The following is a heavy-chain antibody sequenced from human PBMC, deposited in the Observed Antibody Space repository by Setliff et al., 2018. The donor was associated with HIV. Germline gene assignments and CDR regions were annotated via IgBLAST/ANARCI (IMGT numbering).Heavy chain of an antibody. D-gene: IGHD3-3*01. CDR3: VGRLTYYDFWSGFYNY. Sequence: ASVKVSCKASGYTFTNYYMHWVRQAPGQGLEWMGIINPSGGSTNYAQRFQGRVTITADKSTNTAYMELSSLKLEDTAVYYCVGRLTYYDFWSGFYNYWGQGTLVTVSS. V-gene: IGHV1-46*01. J-gene: IGHJ4*02. CDR2: INPSGGST. CDR1: GYTFTNYY.